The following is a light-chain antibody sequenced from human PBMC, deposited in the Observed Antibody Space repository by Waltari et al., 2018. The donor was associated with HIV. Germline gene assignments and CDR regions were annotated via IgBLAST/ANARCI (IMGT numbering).Light chain of an antibody. CDR3: QQYYSTPLT. Sequence: DIVMTQSPDSLVVSLGERATINCKSRQSVLYSSNNKNYLAWYQQKPGQPPKLLIYWASTRESWVPDRFSGSGSGTDFTLTSSSLQAEDVAVYYCQQYYSTPLTFGGGTKVEIK. CDR2: WAS. V-gene: IGKV4-1*01. CDR1: QSVLYSSNNKNY. J-gene: IGKJ4*01.